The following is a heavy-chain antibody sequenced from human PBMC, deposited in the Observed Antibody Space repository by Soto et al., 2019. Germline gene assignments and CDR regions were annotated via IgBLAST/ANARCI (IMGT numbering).Heavy chain of an antibody. D-gene: IGHD1-1*01. J-gene: IGHJ4*02. V-gene: IGHV4-31*03. Sequence: SETLSLTCTVSGGSISSGGYYWSWIRQHPGKGLEWIGYIYYSGSTYYNPSLKSRVTISVDTSKNQFSLKLSSVTAADTAVYYCARDRAPIGTIDYWGQGTLVTVSS. CDR3: ARDRAPIGTIDY. CDR1: GGSISSGGYY. CDR2: IYYSGST.